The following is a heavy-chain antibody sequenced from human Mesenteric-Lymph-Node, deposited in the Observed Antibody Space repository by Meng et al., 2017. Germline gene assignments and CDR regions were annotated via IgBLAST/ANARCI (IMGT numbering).Heavy chain of an antibody. J-gene: IGHJ4*02. D-gene: IGHD6-19*01. CDR2: VYYSGTP. CDR1: GGSISTNY. Sequence: SETLSLTCSVSGGSISTNYWSWIRQPPGKALEYIGSVYYSGTPNYNTSPKSRVTISLDTSKKQFSLKLSSVTAADTAVYYCARDCGSDSSGWYGLADYWGLGTLVTVSS. V-gene: IGHV4-59*12. CDR3: ARDCGSDSSGWYGLADY.